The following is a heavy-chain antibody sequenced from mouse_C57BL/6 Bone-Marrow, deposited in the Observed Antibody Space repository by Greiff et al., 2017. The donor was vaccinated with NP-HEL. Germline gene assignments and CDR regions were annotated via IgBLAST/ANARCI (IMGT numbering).Heavy chain of an antibody. CDR1: GYTFTSYW. Sequence: QVQLQQPGAELVRPGSSVKLSCKASGYTFTSYWMHWVKQRPIQGLEWIGNIDPSDSETHYNQKFKDKATLTVDKSSSTAYMQLSSLTSEDSAVYYCARALTGWYYFDYWGQGTTLTDSS. D-gene: IGHD2-3*01. J-gene: IGHJ2*01. V-gene: IGHV1-52*01. CDR3: ARALTGWYYFDY. CDR2: IDPSDSET.